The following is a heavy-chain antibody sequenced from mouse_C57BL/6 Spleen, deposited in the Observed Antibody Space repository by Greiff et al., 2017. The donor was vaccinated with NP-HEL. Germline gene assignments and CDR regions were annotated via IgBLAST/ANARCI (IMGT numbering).Heavy chain of an antibody. CDR1: GYTFTSYW. CDR3: ARRRYYGSSWYCDV. V-gene: IGHV1-64*01. J-gene: IGHJ1*03. CDR2: IHPNSGST. D-gene: IGHD1-1*01. Sequence: QVQLQQPGAELVKPGASVKLSCKASGYTFTSYWMHWVKQRPGQGLEWIGMIHPNSGSTNYNEKFKSKATLTVDKSSSTAYMQLSSLTSEDSAVYYCARRRYYGSSWYCDVWGTGTTVTVAS.